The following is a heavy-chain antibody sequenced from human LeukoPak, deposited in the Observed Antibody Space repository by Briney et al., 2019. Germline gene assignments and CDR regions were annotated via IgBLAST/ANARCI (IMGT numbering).Heavy chain of an antibody. D-gene: IGHD6-19*01. CDR2: IKQDGSEK. CDR1: GFTFSIYW. Sequence: PGGSLRLSCEASGFTFSIYWMSWVRQAPGKGLEWVANIKQDGSEKYYVDSVKGRFTISRDNAKNSLYLQMNSLRAEDTAVYYCARGGGWYADWGQGALVTVSS. V-gene: IGHV3-7*05. J-gene: IGHJ4*02. CDR3: ARGGGWYAD.